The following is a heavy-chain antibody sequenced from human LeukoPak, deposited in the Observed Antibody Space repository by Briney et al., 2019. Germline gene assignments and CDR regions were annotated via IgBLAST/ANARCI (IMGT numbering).Heavy chain of an antibody. V-gene: IGHV1-18*01. Sequence: ASVKVSCKASGYTFTSYGISWVRQAPGQGLEWMGWISAYNGNTNYAQKLQGRVTMTIDTSTSTAYMELSSLRSEDTAVYYCARVRDDSSGYPLYYYYYMDVWGKGTTVTVSS. CDR2: ISAYNGNT. D-gene: IGHD3-22*01. J-gene: IGHJ6*03. CDR3: ARVRDDSSGYPLYYYYYMDV. CDR1: GYTFTSYG.